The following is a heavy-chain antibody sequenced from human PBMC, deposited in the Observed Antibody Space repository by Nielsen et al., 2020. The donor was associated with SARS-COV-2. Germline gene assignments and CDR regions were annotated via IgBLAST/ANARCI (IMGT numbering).Heavy chain of an antibody. CDR2: IYHTGST. V-gene: IGHV4-31*03. Sequence: SETLSLTCTVSGGSISSVDYYWSWIRQHPEWGLEWVGYIYHTGSTYYNSALESRVTISADMSKNQFSLELTSLTAADTAVYYCARGIRPRHVFDIWGQGTMVTVSS. CDR1: GGSISSVDYY. D-gene: IGHD1-14*01. J-gene: IGHJ3*02. CDR3: ARGIRPRHVFDI.